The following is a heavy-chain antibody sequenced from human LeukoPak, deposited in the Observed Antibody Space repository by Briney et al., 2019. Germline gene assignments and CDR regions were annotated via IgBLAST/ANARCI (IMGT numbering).Heavy chain of an antibody. V-gene: IGHV1-46*01. CDR2: INPSGGST. CDR1: GYTFTSYY. J-gene: IGHJ6*03. D-gene: IGHD3-9*01. CDR3: AAGYYDILTGYFYYYYMDV. Sequence: ASVKVSCKASGYTFTSYYMHWVRQAPGQGLEWMGIINPSGGSTSYAQKFQGRVTMTRDMSTSTVYMELSSLRSEDTAVYYCAAGYYDILTGYFYYYYMDVWGKGTTVTVSS.